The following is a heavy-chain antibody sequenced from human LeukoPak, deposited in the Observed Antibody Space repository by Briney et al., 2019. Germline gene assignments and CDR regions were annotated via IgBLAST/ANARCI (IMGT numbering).Heavy chain of an antibody. CDR2: ISWNSGSI. J-gene: IGHJ4*02. V-gene: IGHV3-9*01. D-gene: IGHD3-16*02. Sequence: GGSLRLSCAASGFTFDDYAMHWVRQAPGKGLEWVSGISWNSGSIGYADSVKGRFTISRDNAKNSLYLQMNSLRAEDTALYYCAKGLGGVIVKDFDYWGQGTLVTVSS. CDR3: AKGLGGVIVKDFDY. CDR1: GFTFDDYA.